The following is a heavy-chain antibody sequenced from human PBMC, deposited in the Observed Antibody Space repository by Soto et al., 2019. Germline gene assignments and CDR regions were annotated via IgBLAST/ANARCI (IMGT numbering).Heavy chain of an antibody. D-gene: IGHD3-10*01. Sequence: QVQLVESGGGVVQPGRSLRLSCAASGFAFSSYAMHWVRQAPGKGLAWVAVISYAGSNKYYADSVKGRFTISRDNFKNTMYLQMNSLRVEDTAVYYCARDLSGSGDWGQGTLVTVSS. CDR2: ISYAGSNK. CDR1: GFAFSSYA. V-gene: IGHV3-30-3*01. CDR3: ARDLSGSGD. J-gene: IGHJ4*02.